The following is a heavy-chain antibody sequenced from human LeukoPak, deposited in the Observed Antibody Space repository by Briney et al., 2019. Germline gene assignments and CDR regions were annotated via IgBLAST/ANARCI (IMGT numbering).Heavy chain of an antibody. D-gene: IGHD3-10*01. CDR1: GLTVSSNY. V-gene: IGHV3-66*01. CDR2: IYSGGST. CDR3: ARGAYGSGSYGDNWFDP. Sequence: GGSLRLSSAASGLTVSSNYMNWVRQGPGKGLEWGSVIYSGGSTYYADSVTGRFTISRDNSKNTLYLQMNSLRAEDTAVYFCARGAYGSGSYGDNWFDPWGQGTLVTVSS. J-gene: IGHJ5*02.